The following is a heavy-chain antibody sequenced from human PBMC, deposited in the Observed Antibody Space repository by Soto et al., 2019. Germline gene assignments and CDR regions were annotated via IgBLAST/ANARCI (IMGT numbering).Heavy chain of an antibody. D-gene: IGHD1-7*01. CDR1: GDTFSGYA. CDR3: ARLTGTARRNYGTDV. Sequence: ASVKVSCKASGDTFSGYAISWVRQAPGQGLEWMGGIIPIFGTANYAQKFQGRVTITADESTSTAYMELSSLRSEDTAVYYCARLTGTARRNYGTDVWGQGTTVTVSS. J-gene: IGHJ6*02. CDR2: IIPIFGTA. V-gene: IGHV1-69*13.